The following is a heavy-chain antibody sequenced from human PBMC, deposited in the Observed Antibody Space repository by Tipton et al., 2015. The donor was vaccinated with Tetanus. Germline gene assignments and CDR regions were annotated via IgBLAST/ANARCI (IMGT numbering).Heavy chain of an antibody. D-gene: IGHD6-19*01. V-gene: IGHV3-23*01. Sequence: GSLRLSCAASGFTFSSYAMSWVRQAPGKGLEWVSAISGSGGSTYYADSVKGRFTISRDNSKNTLYLQMNSLRAEDTAVYYCAKDLAVAGGFDYWGQGTLVTVSS. CDR2: ISGSGGST. CDR3: AKDLAVAGGFDY. J-gene: IGHJ4*02. CDR1: GFTFSSYA.